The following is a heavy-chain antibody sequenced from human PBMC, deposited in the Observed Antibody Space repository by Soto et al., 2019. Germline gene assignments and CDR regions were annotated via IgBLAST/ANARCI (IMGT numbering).Heavy chain of an antibody. V-gene: IGHV1-2*02. CDR2: ISPKSGGT. CDR1: GYTFLDYY. Sequence: AAVNGYCKASGYTFLDYYMHWVRQAPGQVFEWMGRISPKSGGTNYAQKFQGSVTMTWDTSLDTADMELSRLISEDTAVYYCARPPGYISDWYYFDLWGQGTLVTVSS. D-gene: IGHD6-19*01. J-gene: IGHJ4*02. CDR3: ARPPGYISDWYYFDL.